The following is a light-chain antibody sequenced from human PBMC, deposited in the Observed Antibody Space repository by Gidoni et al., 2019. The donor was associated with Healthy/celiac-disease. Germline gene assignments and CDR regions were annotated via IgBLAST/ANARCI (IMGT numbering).Light chain of an antibody. Sequence: EIVLTQSPATLSLSPGERATLSCSASQSVSSYLAWYQQKPGQAPRLLIYDASNRATGIPARFSGSGSGTDFTLTISSLESEDFAVYYCQQRSNWPPRTFGQGTKVEIK. V-gene: IGKV3-11*01. J-gene: IGKJ1*01. CDR3: QQRSNWPPRT. CDR2: DAS. CDR1: QSVSSY.